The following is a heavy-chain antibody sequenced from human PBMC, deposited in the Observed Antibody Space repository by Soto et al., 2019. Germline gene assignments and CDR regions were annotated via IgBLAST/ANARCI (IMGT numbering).Heavy chain of an antibody. CDR3: ARSGNEGAVDY. D-gene: IGHD1-26*01. Sequence: PSQALSLTSAISGDSVSSKSAACNLIRHSPSRGLEWLGRTYYRSKWYNEYAVSVKSRIIINPDTSKNQLSLQLNSVTPEDTAVYYCARSGNEGAVDYWGQGTLVTVSS. J-gene: IGHJ4*02. CDR1: GDSVSSKSAA. V-gene: IGHV6-1*01. CDR2: TYYRSKWYN.